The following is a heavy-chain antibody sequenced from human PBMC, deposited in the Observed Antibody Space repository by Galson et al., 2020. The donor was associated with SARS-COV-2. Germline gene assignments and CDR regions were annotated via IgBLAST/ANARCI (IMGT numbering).Heavy chain of an antibody. J-gene: IGHJ4*02. CDR1: GYTFTSYG. Sequence: GESLKISCKASGYTFTSYGISWVRQAPGQGLEWMGWISAYNGNTNYAQKLQGRVTMTTDTSTSTAYMELRSLRSDDTAVYYCARDFLWGDWSRMLDYWGQGTLVTVSS. V-gene: IGHV1-18*01. CDR3: ARDFLWGDWSRMLDY. D-gene: IGHD2-21*02. CDR2: ISAYNGNT.